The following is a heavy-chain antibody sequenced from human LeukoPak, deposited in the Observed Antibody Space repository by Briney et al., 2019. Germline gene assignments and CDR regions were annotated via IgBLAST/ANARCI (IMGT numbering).Heavy chain of an antibody. CDR3: ARGPRWYYYDSSGFVDY. V-gene: IGHV3-72*01. J-gene: IGHJ4*02. D-gene: IGHD3-22*01. CDR1: GLTSTDHY. Sequence: RGSLRPSCQASGLTSTDHYTDWVRHVPGKGRGWVGPTRKKVKSYNEDYAASVKGRFTISRDDSKKSLYLQMNSLKTEDTAVYYCARGPRWYYYDSSGFVDYWGQGTLVTVSS. CDR2: TRKKVKSYNE.